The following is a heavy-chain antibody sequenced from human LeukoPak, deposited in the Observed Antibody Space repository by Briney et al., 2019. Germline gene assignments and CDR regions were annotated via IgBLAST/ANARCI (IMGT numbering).Heavy chain of an antibody. J-gene: IGHJ4*02. V-gene: IGHV5-51*01. Sequence: RSGESLKISCKGSGYSFTSYWIAWVRQMPGKGLEWMGVIYPGDSNTKYSPSFQGQVTISADKSTSTAYLQWSSLKASDTAMYYCARYPRGGRIDCCSGGIGVVYRGQGTLVTVSS. D-gene: IGHD2-15*01. CDR3: ARYPRGGRIDCCSGGIGVVY. CDR1: GYSFTSYW. CDR2: IYPGDSNT.